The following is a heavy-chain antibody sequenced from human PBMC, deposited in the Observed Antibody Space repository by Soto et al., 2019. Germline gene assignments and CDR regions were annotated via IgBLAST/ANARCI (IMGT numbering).Heavy chain of an antibody. J-gene: IGHJ6*02. V-gene: IGHV3-30*04. CDR3: ARVTGDMVAILYIYPLDGRDPMSDVDV. D-gene: IGHD5-12*01. CDR1: GFTFSYYP. CDR2: ISYDGSNK. Sequence: QMQLVESGGGAVQPGRSLRLSCAASGFTFSYYPMHWVRQAPGKGLEWVAVISYDGSNKYYADSVKGRFTISRDNSKNTLYLQMNSLRGEDTAVYHWARVTGDMVAILYIYPLDGRDPMSDVDVWGQGTTVTVSS.